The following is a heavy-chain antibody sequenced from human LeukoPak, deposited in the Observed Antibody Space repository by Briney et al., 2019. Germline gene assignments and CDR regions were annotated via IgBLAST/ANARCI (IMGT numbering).Heavy chain of an antibody. Sequence: WGSLRLSCAASGFTFSSYGMSWVRQAPGKGLEWVAAISVSGGSTNYADSVKGRFTISRDNSKNALYLQMNSLRAEDTAVYYCAKVFFMDYWGQGTLVTVSS. CDR3: AKVFFMDY. V-gene: IGHV3-23*01. CDR1: GFTFSSYG. D-gene: IGHD2-8*01. J-gene: IGHJ4*02. CDR2: ISVSGGST.